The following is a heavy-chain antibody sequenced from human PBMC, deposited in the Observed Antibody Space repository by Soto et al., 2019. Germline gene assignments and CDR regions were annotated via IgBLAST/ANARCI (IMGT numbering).Heavy chain of an antibody. J-gene: IGHJ4*02. CDR3: ARDFLGSYGHHDY. Sequence: GGSLRLSCAASGFTFSSYSMNWVRQAPGKGLEWVSSISSSSSYIYYADSVKGRFTISRDNAKNSLYLQMNSLRAEDTAVYYCARDFLGSYGHHDYWGQGTLVTVSS. CDR1: GFTFSSYS. D-gene: IGHD5-18*01. CDR2: ISSSSSYI. V-gene: IGHV3-21*01.